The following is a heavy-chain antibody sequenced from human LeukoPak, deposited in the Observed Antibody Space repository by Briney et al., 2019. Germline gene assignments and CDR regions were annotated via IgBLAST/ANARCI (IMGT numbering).Heavy chain of an antibody. CDR3: ASSYWTYDY. J-gene: IGHJ4*02. CDR1: VSTCTINY. Sequence: ASVKVSCKASVSTCTINYKYWIWLAPGQGLEWMGIINPSGGSTSYAQKFQGRVTMTRDTSTSTVYMELSSLRSEDTAVYYCASSYWTYDYWGQGTLVTVSS. V-gene: IGHV1-46*01. CDR2: INPSGGST. D-gene: IGHD1-7*01.